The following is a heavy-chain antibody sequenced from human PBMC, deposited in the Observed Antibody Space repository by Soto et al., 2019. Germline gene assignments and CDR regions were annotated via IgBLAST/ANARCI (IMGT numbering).Heavy chain of an antibody. D-gene: IGHD4-17*01. CDR1: GGSLSSYY. V-gene: IGHV4-59*01. J-gene: IGHJ5*02. CDR2: VYYSGNT. CDR3: AKLPWADYGGIYDP. Sequence: SETLSLTCTVSGGSLSSYYWTWIRQPPGKGLEWIGYVYYSGNTNYNPSLKSRVTISVDTSKNQFSLKLGSVTAADTAVYYFAKLPWADYGGIYDPWSQGTLVTVSS.